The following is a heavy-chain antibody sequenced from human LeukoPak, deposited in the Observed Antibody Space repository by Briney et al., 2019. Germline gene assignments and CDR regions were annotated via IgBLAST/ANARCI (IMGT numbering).Heavy chain of an antibody. CDR3: TKSVFSGSGWYDY. CDR2: ISGSGDST. Sequence: GGSLRLSCAASGFTFSSYAMSWVRQAPGKGLEWVSVISGSGDSTYYADSVKGRFTISRDNSKNTLYLQMNSLRAEDTAVYYCTKSVFSGSGWYDYWGQGTLVTGSS. V-gene: IGHV3-23*01. J-gene: IGHJ4*02. D-gene: IGHD6-19*01. CDR1: GFTFSSYA.